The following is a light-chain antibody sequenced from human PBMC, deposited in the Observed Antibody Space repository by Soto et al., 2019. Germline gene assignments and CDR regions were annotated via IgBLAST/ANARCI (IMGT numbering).Light chain of an antibody. CDR1: QTVRNNY. J-gene: IGKJ4*01. Sequence: EFVLTQSPGTLSLSPGERATLSCRASQTVRNNYLAWYQQKPGQAPRLLIYDASSRATGIPDRFSGGGSGTDFTLTSSRLEPEDFPVYYCLHYNNWPRTFGGGTKADIK. V-gene: IGKV3-20*01. CDR3: LHYNNWPRT. CDR2: DAS.